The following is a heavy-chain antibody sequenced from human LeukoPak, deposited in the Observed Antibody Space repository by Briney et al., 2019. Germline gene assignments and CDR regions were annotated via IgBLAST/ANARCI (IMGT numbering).Heavy chain of an antibody. V-gene: IGHV3-33*01. CDR1: GFTFSSYG. CDR2: IWYDGSNK. D-gene: IGHD5-18*01. CDR3: ARGRGYSVIDY. Sequence: GGSLRLSCAASGFTFSSYGMHWVRQAPGKGLEWVAVIWYDGSNKYYADSVKGRFTISRDNSKNTLYLQMNSLRAEDTAVYYCARGRGYSVIDYWGQGTLVTVSS. J-gene: IGHJ4*02.